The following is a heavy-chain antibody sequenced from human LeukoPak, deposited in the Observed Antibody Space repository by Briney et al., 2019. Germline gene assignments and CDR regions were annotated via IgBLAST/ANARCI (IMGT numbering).Heavy chain of an antibody. Sequence: PSETLSLTCTVSGGSISSSSYYWGWIRQPPGKGLEWIGYIYYSGSTNYNPSLKSRVTISVDTSKNQFSLKLSSVTAADTAVYYCARGGSYRSFDYWGQGTLVTVSS. J-gene: IGHJ4*02. D-gene: IGHD3-16*02. CDR3: ARGGSYRSFDY. V-gene: IGHV4-61*05. CDR1: GGSISSSSYY. CDR2: IYYSGST.